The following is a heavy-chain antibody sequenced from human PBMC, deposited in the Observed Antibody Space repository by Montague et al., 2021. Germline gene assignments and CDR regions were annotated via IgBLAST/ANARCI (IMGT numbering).Heavy chain of an antibody. CDR1: GFTFSNYW. Sequence: SLRLSCAASGFTFSNYWMSWVRQAPVKGLEWVANIKRDGSEKHYVDSVKGRFTISRDNAKNSLYLQMNSLRAEDTAVYFCARDQGQGYCGGDCYVGLDYWGQGTLVTVSS. V-gene: IGHV3-7*01. D-gene: IGHD2-21*01. CDR2: IKRDGSEK. J-gene: IGHJ4*02. CDR3: ARDQGQGYCGGDCYVGLDY.